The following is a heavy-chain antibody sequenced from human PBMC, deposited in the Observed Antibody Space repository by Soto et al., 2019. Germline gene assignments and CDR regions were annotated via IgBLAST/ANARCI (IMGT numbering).Heavy chain of an antibody. CDR2: IGGRGTSS. CDR1: GFTVNNNY. Sequence: GGSLRLSCAASGFTVNNNYMSWVRQAPGKGLEWVSGIGGRGTSSYYADSVKGRFAISRDNSYNTLFLQLHSLRAEDTAVYYCAKSRYADSSGDYYDFWGQGTRVTVSS. V-gene: IGHV3-23*01. D-gene: IGHD3-22*01. CDR3: AKSRYADSSGDYYDF. J-gene: IGHJ4*02.